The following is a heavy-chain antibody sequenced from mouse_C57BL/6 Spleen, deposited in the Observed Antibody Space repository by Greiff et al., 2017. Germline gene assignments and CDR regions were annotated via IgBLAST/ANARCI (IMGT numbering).Heavy chain of an antibody. CDR2: FHPYNDDT. D-gene: IGHD1-1*01. CDR1: GYTFTTYP. V-gene: IGHV1-47*01. CDR3: ARPNYYGSSSWFAY. Sequence: QVQLQQSGAELVKPGASVKMSCKASGYTFTTYPIEWMKQTHGKSLEWIGNFHPYNDDTKYNEKFKGKATLTVAKSSSTVYLELSRLTSDDSAVYYCARPNYYGSSSWFAYWGQGTLVTVSA. J-gene: IGHJ3*01.